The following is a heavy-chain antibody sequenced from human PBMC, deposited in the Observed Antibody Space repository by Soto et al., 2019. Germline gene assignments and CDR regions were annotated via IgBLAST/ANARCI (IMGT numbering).Heavy chain of an antibody. Sequence: SETLSLTCTVSGGSISSYYWIWIRQPPGKGLEWIGYIYYSGSTNYNPSLKSRVTISVDTSKNQFSLKLSSVTAADTAVYYCARGRYSSSWHPMNWFDPWGQGTLVTVPS. CDR2: IYYSGST. CDR3: ARGRYSSSWHPMNWFDP. J-gene: IGHJ5*02. V-gene: IGHV4-59*01. CDR1: GGSISSYY. D-gene: IGHD6-13*01.